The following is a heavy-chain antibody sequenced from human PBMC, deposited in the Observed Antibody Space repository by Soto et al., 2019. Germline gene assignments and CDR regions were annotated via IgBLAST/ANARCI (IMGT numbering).Heavy chain of an antibody. CDR3: ARPKDYDDCLDL. CDR2: INAIIGKP. J-gene: IGHJ4*02. Sequence: GASVKVSCKASGDTFSSYSFSWVRQVPGQGLEWMGWINAIIGKPNYAQKFQGRVTFTRDTSTNTAYMELSSLISEDTAVYYCARPKDYDDCLDLWGQGTLVTVSS. CDR1: GDTFSSYS. D-gene: IGHD3-22*01. V-gene: IGHV1-69*10.